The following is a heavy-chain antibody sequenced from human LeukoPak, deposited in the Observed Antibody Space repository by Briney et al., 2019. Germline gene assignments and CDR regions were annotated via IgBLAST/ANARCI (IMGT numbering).Heavy chain of an antibody. CDR3: ATNLYCSSTSCHGYY. D-gene: IGHD2-2*01. Sequence: GGSLRLXCAASGFTFSSYGMHWVRQAPGKGLEWVAFIRYDGSNKYYADSVKGRFTISRDNSKNTLYLQMNSLRAEDTAVYYCATNLYCSSTSCHGYYWGQGTLVTVSS. CDR2: IRYDGSNK. J-gene: IGHJ4*02. V-gene: IGHV3-30*02. CDR1: GFTFSSYG.